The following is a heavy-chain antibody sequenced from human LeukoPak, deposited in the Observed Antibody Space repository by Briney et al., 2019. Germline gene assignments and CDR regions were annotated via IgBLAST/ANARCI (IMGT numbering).Heavy chain of an antibody. D-gene: IGHD6-13*01. CDR3: ARPLSGSSSWHGDAFDI. CDR2: IYYSGST. J-gene: IGHJ3*02. CDR1: GGSISSSTYY. Sequence: PSETLSLTCTVSGGSISSSTYYWGWIRQPPGKGLEWIGSIYYSGSTYYNASLKSRVTISANTSKNQFSLKLSSVTAADTAVYYCARPLSGSSSWHGDAFDIWGQGSMVTVSS. V-gene: IGHV4-39*01.